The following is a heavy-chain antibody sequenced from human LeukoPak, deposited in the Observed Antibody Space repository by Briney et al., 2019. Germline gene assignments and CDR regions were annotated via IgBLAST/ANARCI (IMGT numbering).Heavy chain of an antibody. D-gene: IGHD5-18*01. CDR1: GGSISSNY. CDR3: AGRGYSFNYYYYGMDV. CDR2: IYYSGST. V-gene: IGHV4-59*08. J-gene: IGHJ6*02. Sequence: SETLSLTCTVSGGSISSNYGSWFGQPPGKGLECMGYIYYSGSTNYNPSLKSRVTISVDTSNNQFSLKLSSVNAQDNAVYYWAGRGYSFNYYYYGMDVWGQGTTVTVSS.